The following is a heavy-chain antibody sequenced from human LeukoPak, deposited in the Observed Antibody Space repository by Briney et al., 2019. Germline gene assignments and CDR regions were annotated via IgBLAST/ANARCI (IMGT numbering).Heavy chain of an antibody. J-gene: IGHJ5*02. CDR1: GGSISSTSYY. Sequence: KPSETLSLTCNVSGGSISSTSYYWGCIRQPPGKGLECLGNIYYTGTTYSNPSLKSRVTIAVDTSNNQFSLRLSSVTAADTAIYYCAREPSVTTVTPGSWGQGTLVIVSS. CDR3: AREPSVTTVTPGS. CDR2: IYYTGTT. D-gene: IGHD4-17*01. V-gene: IGHV4-39*07.